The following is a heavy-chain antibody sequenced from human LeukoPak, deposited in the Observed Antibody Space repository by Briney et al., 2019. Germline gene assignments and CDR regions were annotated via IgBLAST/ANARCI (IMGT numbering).Heavy chain of an antibody. CDR3: ARVDTIFGVVTNDAFDI. CDR2: INPNSGGT. Sequence: ASVKVSCKASGYTFTGYYMHWVRQAPGQGLEWMGWINPNSGGTNYAQKFQGRVTMTRDTPISTAYMELSRLRSDDTAVYYCARVDTIFGVVTNDAFDIWGQGTMVTVSS. V-gene: IGHV1-2*02. D-gene: IGHD3-3*01. J-gene: IGHJ3*02. CDR1: GYTFTGYY.